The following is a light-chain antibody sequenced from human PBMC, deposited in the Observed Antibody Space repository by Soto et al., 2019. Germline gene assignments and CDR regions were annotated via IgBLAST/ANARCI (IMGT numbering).Light chain of an antibody. J-gene: IGLJ3*02. CDR1: SSNIGNNA. CDR3: AAWGDNLNGWV. CDR2: DNI. V-gene: IGLV1-44*01. Sequence: QSVLTQPPSASGNPGQRVTISCSGSSSNIGNNAVNWYQQFPGTATKLLIYDNIQRPSGVPDRFSGAKSGTSASLAISGLQSEDEADYYCAAWGDNLNGWVFGGGTKLTVL.